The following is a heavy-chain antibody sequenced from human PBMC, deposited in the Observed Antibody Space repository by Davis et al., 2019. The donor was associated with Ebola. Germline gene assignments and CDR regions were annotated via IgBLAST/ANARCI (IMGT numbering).Heavy chain of an antibody. Sequence: ESLKISCAASGFTFSDPYMDWVRQAPGKGLEWVGRIRNKVKSYSTDYAASVKGRFTISRDDSKNSLYLQMNSLKTEDTAVYYCARAPFYDSSGYSLDAFDIWGQGTMVTVSS. D-gene: IGHD3-22*01. CDR2: IRNKVKSYST. CDR1: GFTFSDPY. CDR3: ARAPFYDSSGYSLDAFDI. J-gene: IGHJ3*02. V-gene: IGHV3-72*01.